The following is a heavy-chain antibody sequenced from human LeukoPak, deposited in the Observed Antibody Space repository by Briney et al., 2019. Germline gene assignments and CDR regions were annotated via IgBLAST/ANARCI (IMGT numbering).Heavy chain of an antibody. CDR1: GFTFSSYA. CDR2: ISGSGGST. J-gene: IGHJ4*02. CDR3: AKGIESIGSYYNGFYY. Sequence: GGSLRLSCAASGFTFSSYAMSWVRQAPGKGLEWVSGISGSGGSTYYADSVEGRFTISRDNSKTTLYLQMNSLRAEDTAVYYCAKGIESIGSYYNGFYYWGQGTLVTVSS. V-gene: IGHV3-23*01. D-gene: IGHD1-26*01.